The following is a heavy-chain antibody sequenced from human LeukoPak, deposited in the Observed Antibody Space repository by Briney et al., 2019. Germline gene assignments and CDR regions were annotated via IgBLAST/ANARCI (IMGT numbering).Heavy chain of an antibody. Sequence: GGSLRLSCATSGFTFSAYSMNWVRQAPGKGLEWVSSISGSSVYMNYADSVKGRFTISSDNAKNSLYLQMNSLRAEDTAVYYCARALYDSSGYYFDYWGQGTLVTVSS. V-gene: IGHV3-21*01. J-gene: IGHJ4*02. CDR3: ARALYDSSGYYFDY. CDR2: ISGSSVYM. D-gene: IGHD3-22*01. CDR1: GFTFSAYS.